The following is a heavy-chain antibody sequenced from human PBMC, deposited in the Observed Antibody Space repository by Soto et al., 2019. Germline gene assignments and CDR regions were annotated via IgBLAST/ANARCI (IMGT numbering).Heavy chain of an antibody. J-gene: IGHJ5*02. CDR3: AKLSCTSSTCYFPGWFDP. CDR2: VYYSGSS. CDR1: GDSISGGASF. D-gene: IGHD2-2*01. Sequence: PSATLSHTYTVSGDSISGGASFWSWIRQPPGNGLEWIANVYYSGSSYYNPSLKSRLTISADTTKNQFSLQLKSMTAADTAVYYCAKLSCTSSTCYFPGWFDPWGQGTLVTVSS. V-gene: IGHV4-30-4*02.